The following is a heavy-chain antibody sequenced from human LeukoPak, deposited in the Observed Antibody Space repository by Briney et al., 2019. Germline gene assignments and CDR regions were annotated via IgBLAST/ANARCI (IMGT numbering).Heavy chain of an antibody. CDR3: ARNVIGTTAFDY. V-gene: IGHV1-18*01. D-gene: IGHD1-20*01. CDR1: GYTFTSYD. Sequence: GASVKVSCKASGYTFTSYDISWVRQAPGQGLEWMGWITTYNGNTKYAQKLQGRVTMTTDTSTSTAYMELRSLRSDDTAVYYCARNVIGTTAFDYWGQGTLVTVSS. CDR2: ITTYNGNT. J-gene: IGHJ4*02.